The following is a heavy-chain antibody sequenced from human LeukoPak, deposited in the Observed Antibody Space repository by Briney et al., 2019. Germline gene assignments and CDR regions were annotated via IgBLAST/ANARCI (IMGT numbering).Heavy chain of an antibody. CDR3: ARSGAKTYYYDSSRRNYFDY. CDR1: GYTFTSYA. CDR2: INAGNGNT. J-gene: IGHJ4*02. Sequence: ASVKVSCKASGYTFTSYAMHWVRQAPGQRLEWMGWINAGNGNTKYSQKFQGRATITRDTSASTAYMELSSLRSEDTAVYYCARSGAKTYYYDSSRRNYFDYWGQGTLVTVSS. V-gene: IGHV1-3*01. D-gene: IGHD3-22*01.